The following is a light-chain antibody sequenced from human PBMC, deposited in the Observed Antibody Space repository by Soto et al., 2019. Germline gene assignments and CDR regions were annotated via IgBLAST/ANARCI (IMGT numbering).Light chain of an antibody. V-gene: IGLV2-8*01. J-gene: IGLJ1*01. CDR1: SSDIGVYNY. CDR3: SSYAGSNNLYV. Sequence: QSVLTQPPSASGSPGQSVTMSCTGTSSDIGVYNYVSWYQQHPGKAPKLMIYEVSEWPSGVPDRFSGSKSGNTASLTVSGLQTEDEADYYCSSYAGSNNLYVFGTGTKLTVL. CDR2: EVS.